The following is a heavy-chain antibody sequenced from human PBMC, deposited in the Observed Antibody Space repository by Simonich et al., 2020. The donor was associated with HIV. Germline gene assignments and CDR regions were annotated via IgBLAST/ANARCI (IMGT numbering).Heavy chain of an antibody. CDR2: INHSGST. CDR1: AGSFSGHY. J-gene: IGHJ4*02. CDR3: ARQSLAARLFDD. Sequence: QALLKQWGTGLLKPSEPLSLTCAVYAGSFSGHYWSGIRPFPGKGLEWIAEINHSGSTIYSPALKSRVTISVDPSTNQFSLKLSSVTAADTAVYYCARQSLAARLFDDWGQGTLVTVSS. V-gene: IGHV4-34*01. D-gene: IGHD6-6*01.